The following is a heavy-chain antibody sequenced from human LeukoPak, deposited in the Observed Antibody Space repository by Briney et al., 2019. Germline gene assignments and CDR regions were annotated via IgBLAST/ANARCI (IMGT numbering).Heavy chain of an antibody. CDR1: GFTSSSYS. CDR2: ISSSSSYI. V-gene: IGHV3-21*01. Sequence: KPGGSLRLSCAASGFTSSSYSMNWVRQAPGKGLEWVSSISSSSSYIYYADSVKGRFTISRDNAKNSLYLQMNSLRAEDTAVYYCAREAPVTTYSLFDYWGQGTLVTVSS. D-gene: IGHD4-17*01. CDR3: AREAPVTTYSLFDY. J-gene: IGHJ4*02.